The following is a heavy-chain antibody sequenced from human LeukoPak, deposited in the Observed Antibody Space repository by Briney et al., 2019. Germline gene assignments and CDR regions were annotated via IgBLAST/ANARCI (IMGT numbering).Heavy chain of an antibody. CDR3: ARTYYYGSGSYYNGHNWFDP. CDR1: GGSFSGYN. D-gene: IGHD3-10*01. CDR2: INHSGST. J-gene: IGHJ5*02. Sequence: PSETLSLTCAVYGGSFSGYNWSWIRQPPGKGLEWIGEINHSGSTNYNPSLKSRVTISVDTSKNQFSLKLSSVTAADTAVYYCARTYYYGSGSYYNGHNWFDPWGQGTLVTVSS. V-gene: IGHV4-34*01.